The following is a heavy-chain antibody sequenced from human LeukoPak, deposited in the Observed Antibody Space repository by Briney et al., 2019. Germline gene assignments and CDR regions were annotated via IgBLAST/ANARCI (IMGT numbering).Heavy chain of an antibody. CDR3: ARWYSSSWYEGWFDP. CDR1: GGSFSGYY. D-gene: IGHD6-13*01. J-gene: IGHJ5*02. V-gene: IGHV4-34*01. Sequence: SETLSLTCAVYGGSFSGYYWSWIRQPPGKGLEWIGEINHSGSTNYNPSLKSRVTISVDTSKNQCSLKLSSVTAADTAVYYCARWYSSSWYEGWFDPWGQGTLVTVSS. CDR2: INHSGST.